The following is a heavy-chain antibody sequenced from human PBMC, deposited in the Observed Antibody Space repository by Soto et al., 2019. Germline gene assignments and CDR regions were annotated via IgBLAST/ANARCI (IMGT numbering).Heavy chain of an antibody. CDR3: AREAPSGSYQSAFDI. CDR2: ISAYNGNT. J-gene: IGHJ3*02. D-gene: IGHD1-26*01. V-gene: IGHV1-18*04. Sequence: QVQLVQSGAEVKKPGASVKVSCKASGYTFTSYGISWVRQAPGQGLEWMGWISAYNGNTNYAQKLQGRVTMTTDTSTSTDYMELRSLRSDDTAVYYCAREAPSGSYQSAFDIWGQGTMVTVSS. CDR1: GYTFTSYG.